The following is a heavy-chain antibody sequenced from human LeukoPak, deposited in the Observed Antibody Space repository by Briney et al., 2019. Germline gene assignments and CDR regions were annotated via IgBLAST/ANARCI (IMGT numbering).Heavy chain of an antibody. Sequence: SETLSLTCTVSGGSISSSSYYWSWIRQPPGKGLEWIGSIYYSGSTYYNPSLKSRVTISVDTSKNQFSLKLSSVTAADTAVYYWARYYDFFYYFDYWGQGTLVTVSS. CDR3: ARYYDFFYYFDY. D-gene: IGHD3-3*01. CDR2: IYYSGST. V-gene: IGHV4-39*01. CDR1: GGSISSSSYY. J-gene: IGHJ4*02.